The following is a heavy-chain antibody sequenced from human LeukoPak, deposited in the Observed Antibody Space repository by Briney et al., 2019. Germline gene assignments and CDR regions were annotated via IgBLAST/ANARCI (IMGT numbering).Heavy chain of an antibody. J-gene: IGHJ6*02. Sequence: SETLSLTCTVSGGSISSYYWSWIRQPPGKGLEWIGYIYYSGSTNYNPSLKSRVTISVDTSKNQFPLKLSSVTAADTAVYYCARGPDSSGWYGVVNYYYYYGMDVWGQGTTVTVSS. CDR2: IYYSGST. CDR3: ARGPDSSGWYGVVNYYYYYGMDV. D-gene: IGHD6-19*01. CDR1: GGSISSYY. V-gene: IGHV4-59*01.